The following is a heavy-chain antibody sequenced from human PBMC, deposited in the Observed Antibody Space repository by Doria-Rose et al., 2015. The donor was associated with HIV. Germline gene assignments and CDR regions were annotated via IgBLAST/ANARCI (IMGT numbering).Heavy chain of an antibody. V-gene: IGHV3-9*01. CDR1: GFSFESYA. J-gene: IGHJ6*03. D-gene: IGHD3-3*01. Sequence: VQLVQSGGGLVQPGRSLRLSCVGSGFSFESYAMHWVRLAPGKGLEWVAGISWDSGAKGNADSVEARFTISRGNAKKSVYLEMRSLRPEDTAFYYCAKAPIIGPKYYFYMDVWGKGTSVAVSS. CDR2: ISWDSGAK. CDR3: AKAPIIGPKYYFYMDV.